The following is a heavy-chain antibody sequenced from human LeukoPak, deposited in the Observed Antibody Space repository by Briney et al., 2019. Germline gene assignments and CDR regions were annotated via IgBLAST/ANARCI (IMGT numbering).Heavy chain of an antibody. CDR3: AREARVDRAFDI. Sequence: SQTLSLTCTVSRGSISSGGYYWSWIRQHPGEGLEWIGYIYYSGNTYYNPSLKSRVTISVDTSKNQFSLKLSSVTAADTAVYFCAREARVDRAFDIWGQGTMVTVSA. CDR1: RGSISSGGYY. V-gene: IGHV4-31*03. CDR2: IYYSGNT. D-gene: IGHD3-9*01. J-gene: IGHJ3*02.